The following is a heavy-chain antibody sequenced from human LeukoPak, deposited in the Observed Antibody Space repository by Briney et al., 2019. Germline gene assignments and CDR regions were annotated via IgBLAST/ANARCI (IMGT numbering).Heavy chain of an antibody. CDR3: ERGPIVRVQDNWFDL. D-gene: IGHD3-10*01. CDR2: MNPNSGNT. Sequence: GASVKVSCKASGYTFTSYDINWVRQATGQGLEWMGWMNPNSGNTGYAQKFQGRVTMTRNTSISTAYMEVSSLRAEETGVYYCERGPIVRVQDNWFDLWGQGTLVTVSS. J-gene: IGHJ5*02. V-gene: IGHV1-8*01. CDR1: GYTFTSYD.